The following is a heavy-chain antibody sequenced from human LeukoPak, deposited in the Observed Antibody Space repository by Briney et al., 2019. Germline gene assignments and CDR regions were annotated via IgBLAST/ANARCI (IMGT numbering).Heavy chain of an antibody. V-gene: IGHV3-23*01. J-gene: IGHJ5*01. CDR3: AKPISGGLAVTADWFHP. CDR1: GFAFSFSA. Sequence: PGGSLRLSGAASGFAFSFSAMIWLRQPPGKGLEWVSTINADSGTTSYAASVRGRFTISRDNSKNTLYLQVNTMRADDTATYYCAKPISGGLAVTADWFHPWGQGTLVVVSS. D-gene: IGHD6-19*01. CDR2: INADSGTT.